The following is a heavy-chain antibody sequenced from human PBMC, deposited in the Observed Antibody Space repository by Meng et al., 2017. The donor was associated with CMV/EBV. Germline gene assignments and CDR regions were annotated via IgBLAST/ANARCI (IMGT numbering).Heavy chain of an antibody. V-gene: IGHV3-23*01. CDR2: ISGSGGST. Sequence: GESLKISCAASGLTFSSYAMSWVRQAPGKGLEWVSAISGSGGSTYYADSVKGRFTISRDNSKNTLYLQMNSLRAEDTAVYYCAKDPTYYYDSRYFDYWGQGTLVTVSS. CDR1: GLTFSSYA. D-gene: IGHD3-22*01. J-gene: IGHJ4*02. CDR3: AKDPTYYYDSRYFDY.